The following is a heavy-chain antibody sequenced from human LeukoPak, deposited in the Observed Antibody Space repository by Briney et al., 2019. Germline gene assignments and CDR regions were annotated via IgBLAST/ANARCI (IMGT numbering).Heavy chain of an antibody. CDR3: AKPLLRILDAFDI. J-gene: IGHJ3*02. Sequence: PGGSLRLSCAASGFTFSSYSMNWVRQAPGKGLEWVPYISSSSSTIYYADSVKGRFTISRDNAKNTLYLQMNSLRAEDTAVYYCAKPLLRILDAFDIWGQGTMVTVSS. V-gene: IGHV3-48*01. D-gene: IGHD3-16*01. CDR1: GFTFSSYS. CDR2: ISSSSSTI.